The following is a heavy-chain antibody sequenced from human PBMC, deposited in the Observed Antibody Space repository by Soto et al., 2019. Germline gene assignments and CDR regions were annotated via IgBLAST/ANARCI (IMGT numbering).Heavy chain of an antibody. CDR2: IYPGGTNI. J-gene: IGHJ5*02. CDR1: GYSFTSHY. V-gene: IGHV1-46*03. CDR3: ARVQSWHELLWYFAP. Sequence: GASVKVSCKAIGYSFTSHYMHWVRQAPGQGLEWMGTIYPGGTNIAYAQKFQGRVTMTKDTSTTTVYMELNSLTSEDTAVYYCARVQSWHELLWYFAPWGQGTLVTVSS. D-gene: IGHD2-21*02.